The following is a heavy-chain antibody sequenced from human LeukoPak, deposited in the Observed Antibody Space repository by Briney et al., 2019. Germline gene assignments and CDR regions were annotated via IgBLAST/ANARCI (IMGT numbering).Heavy chain of an antibody. Sequence: ASVKVSCKASGYTFNGYYMHWVRQAPGQGLEWMGWINPSSGDTNYAQKFQGRVTMTRDTSISTAYMELSRLRSDDTAVYYCARVPMVRGIESGYWGQGTLVTVSS. J-gene: IGHJ4*02. CDR2: INPSSGDT. CDR3: ARVPMVRGIESGY. CDR1: GYTFNGYY. D-gene: IGHD3-10*01. V-gene: IGHV1-2*02.